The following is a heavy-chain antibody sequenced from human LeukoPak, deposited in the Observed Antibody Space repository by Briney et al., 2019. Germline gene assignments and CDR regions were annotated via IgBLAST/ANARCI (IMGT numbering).Heavy chain of an antibody. CDR2: ISSSGSTI. D-gene: IGHD2-15*01. V-gene: IGHV3-11*04. CDR3: SREPGYCSGGSCYSAIDY. CDR1: GFTFSDYY. J-gene: IGHJ4*02. Sequence: PGGSLRLSCAASGFTFSDYYMSWIRQAPGKGLEWVSYISSSGSTIYYADSVKGRFTISRDNAKNSLYLQMNSLRAEDTAVYYCSREPGYCSGGSCYSAIDYWGQGTLVTVSS.